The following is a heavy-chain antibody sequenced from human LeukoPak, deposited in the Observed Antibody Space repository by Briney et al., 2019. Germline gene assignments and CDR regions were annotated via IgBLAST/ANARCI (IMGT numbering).Heavy chain of an antibody. Sequence: ASVKVSCKASGGTFSSYAITWVRQAPGQGLEWMGGILGMFGTTNYAQKFQGRVTLTTDESTSTAYMELSSLRSEDTAVYYCARSSAYFAEYLHYWGQGTLVTVSS. CDR1: GGTFSSYA. D-gene: IGHD3-22*01. V-gene: IGHV1-69*05. CDR3: ARSSAYFAEYLHY. J-gene: IGHJ1*01. CDR2: ILGMFGTT.